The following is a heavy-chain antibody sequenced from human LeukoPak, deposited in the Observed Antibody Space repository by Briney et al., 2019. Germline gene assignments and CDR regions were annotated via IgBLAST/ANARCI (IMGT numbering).Heavy chain of an antibody. J-gene: IGHJ4*02. CDR1: GYTVTGYY. V-gene: IGHV1-2*02. CDR3: ARVLITMVRGAPLVGY. Sequence: ASVKVSCKASGYTVTGYYMHWVRQAPGQGLEWMGWINPNSGGTNYAQKFQGRVTMTRDTSISTAYMELSRLRSDDTAVYYCARVLITMVRGAPLVGYWGQGTLVTVSS. D-gene: IGHD3-10*01. CDR2: INPNSGGT.